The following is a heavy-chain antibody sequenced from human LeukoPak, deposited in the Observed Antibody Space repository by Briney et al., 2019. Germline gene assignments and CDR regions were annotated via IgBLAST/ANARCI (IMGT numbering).Heavy chain of an antibody. Sequence: PGGSLRLSCAASGFTFSSYWMSWVRQAPGKGLEWVANIKEDGSEKYYVDAVEGRFTISRDNAKNSLYLQMNSLRAEDTAVYYCARSTYWLYYYYGMDVWGQGTTVTVSS. CDR1: GFTFSSYW. J-gene: IGHJ6*02. V-gene: IGHV3-7*01. CDR2: IKEDGSEK. CDR3: ARSTYWLYYYYGMDV. D-gene: IGHD2-8*02.